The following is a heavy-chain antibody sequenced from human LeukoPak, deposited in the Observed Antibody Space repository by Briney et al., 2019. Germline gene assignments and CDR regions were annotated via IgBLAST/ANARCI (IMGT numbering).Heavy chain of an antibody. CDR1: GFTFTNYD. Sequence: GASVKVSCKASGFTFTNYDMHWVRQAPGQGLEWMGIINPSGSSTTYAQKFQGRVTMTRDMSTRTVYMELSRLRFEDTAVYYCARAGNKEDMDVWGKGTTVTVSS. CDR2: INPSGSST. CDR3: ARAGNKEDMDV. J-gene: IGHJ6*03. V-gene: IGHV1-46*01.